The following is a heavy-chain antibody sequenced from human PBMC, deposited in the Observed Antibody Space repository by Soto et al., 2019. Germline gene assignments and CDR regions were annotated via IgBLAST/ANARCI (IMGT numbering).Heavy chain of an antibody. CDR2: IIPIFGTA. J-gene: IGHJ2*01. V-gene: IGHV1-69*13. CDR1: GGTFSSYA. Sequence: SVKVSCKASGGTFSSYAISWVRQAPGQGLEWMGGIIPIFGTANYARKFQGRVTITADESTSTAYMELSSLRSEDTAVYYCARSGIAAAGTFWYFDLWGRGTLVTVSS. D-gene: IGHD6-13*01. CDR3: ARSGIAAAGTFWYFDL.